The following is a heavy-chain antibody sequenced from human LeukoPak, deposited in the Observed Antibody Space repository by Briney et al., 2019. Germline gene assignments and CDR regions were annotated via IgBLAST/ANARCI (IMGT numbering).Heavy chain of an antibody. CDR3: ATSGSYFPFGY. Sequence: GGSLRLSCAASGFTFSSYEMNWVRQAPGKGLEWVSHISSSGSTIYYADSVKGRFTISRDNAKNSLYLQMNSLRAEDTAVYYCATSGSYFPFGYWGQGTLVTVSS. V-gene: IGHV3-48*03. J-gene: IGHJ4*02. CDR2: ISSSGSTI. D-gene: IGHD1-26*01. CDR1: GFTFSSYE.